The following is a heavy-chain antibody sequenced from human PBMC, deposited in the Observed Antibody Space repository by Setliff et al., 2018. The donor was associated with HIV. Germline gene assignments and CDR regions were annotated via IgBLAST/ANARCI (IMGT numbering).Heavy chain of an antibody. Sequence: SETLSLTCTVSGDSISIYYWNWIRQPPGKGLEWIGYIYYTGITTYNPSLKSRVTISVDTSKNQFSLKLSSVTAADTAVYYCARGGYYDILTGYSNGFDYWGQGTLVTVSS. V-gene: IGHV4-59*01. CDR1: GDSISIYY. D-gene: IGHD3-9*01. J-gene: IGHJ4*02. CDR3: ARGGYYDILTGYSNGFDY. CDR2: IYYTGIT.